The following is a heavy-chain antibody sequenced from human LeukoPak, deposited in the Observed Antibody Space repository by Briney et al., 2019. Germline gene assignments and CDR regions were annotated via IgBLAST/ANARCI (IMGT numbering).Heavy chain of an antibody. J-gene: IGHJ6*02. CDR1: GFTFNNFA. V-gene: IGHV3-23*01. CDR2: ISGSGDST. D-gene: IGHD3-16*01. CDR3: ARGGGLDV. Sequence: GGSLRLSCAASGFTFNNFALSWVRQAPGKGLEWVSAISGSGDSTYYADSVKGRFTISRGNSKNTLCLQMNSLRAEDTAVYFCARGGGLDVWGQGATVTVSS.